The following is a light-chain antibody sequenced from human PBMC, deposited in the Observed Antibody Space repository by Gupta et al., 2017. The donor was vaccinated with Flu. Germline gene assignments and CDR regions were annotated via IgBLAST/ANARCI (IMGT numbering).Light chain of an antibody. Sequence: SALTQPPSVSGSPGPSITLSCTVTSRDIGGYNYVSWYRQYPGQAPELLIYEVSNRPLGVSDRFSGSKSGNRASLTISRLQAEDEADYHCRSYRRSSTWVFGAGTKVTVL. CDR2: EVS. V-gene: IGLV2-14*01. J-gene: IGLJ3*02. CDR3: RSYRRSSTWV. CDR1: SRDIGGYNY.